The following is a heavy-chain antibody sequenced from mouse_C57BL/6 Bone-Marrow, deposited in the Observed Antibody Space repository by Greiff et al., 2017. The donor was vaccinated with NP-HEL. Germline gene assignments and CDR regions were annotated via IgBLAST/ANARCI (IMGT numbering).Heavy chain of an antibody. CDR2: ISDGGSYT. V-gene: IGHV5-4*03. Sequence: DVKLQESGGGLVKPGGSLKLSCAASGFTFSSYAMSWVRQTPEKRLEWVATISDGGSYTYYPDNVKGRFTISRDNAKNNLYLQMSHLKSEDTAMYYCARATTVVATDYWGQGTTLTVSS. J-gene: IGHJ2*01. CDR1: GFTFSSYA. D-gene: IGHD1-1*01. CDR3: ARATTVVATDY.